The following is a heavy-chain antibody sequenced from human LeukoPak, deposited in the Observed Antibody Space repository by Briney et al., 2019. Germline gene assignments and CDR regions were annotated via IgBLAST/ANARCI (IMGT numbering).Heavy chain of an antibody. J-gene: IGHJ4*02. CDR1: GFTFDDYA. CDR3: AKDIGYSYASGCDY. CDR2: ISWNSGSI. Sequence: GGSLRLPCAASGFTFDDYAMHWVRQAPGKGLEWVSGISWNSGSIGYADSVKGRFTISRDNAKNSLYLQMNSLRAEDTALYYCAKDIGYSYASGCDYWGQGTLVTVSS. D-gene: IGHD5-18*01. V-gene: IGHV3-9*01.